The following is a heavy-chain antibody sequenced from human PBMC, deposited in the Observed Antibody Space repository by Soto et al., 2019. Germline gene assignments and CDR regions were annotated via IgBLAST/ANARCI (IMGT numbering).Heavy chain of an antibody. CDR1: GFTFSSYA. D-gene: IGHD6-19*01. Sequence: EVQLLESGGGVVQPGGSLRLSCAASGFTFSSYAMSWVRQAPGKGLEWVSAISGSGGSTYYADSVKGRFTISRDNSKNTRYLQMNSLRAADTAVYYCAKDRREYSSGHGYDPWGQGTLVTVSS. V-gene: IGHV3-23*01. CDR3: AKDRREYSSGHGYDP. J-gene: IGHJ5*02. CDR2: ISGSGGST.